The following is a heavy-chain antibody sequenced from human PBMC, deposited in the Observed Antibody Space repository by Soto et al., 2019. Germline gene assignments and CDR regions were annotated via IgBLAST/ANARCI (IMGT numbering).Heavy chain of an antibody. Sequence: GESLKISCKGSGYSFTNYWIGWVRQMPGKGLEWMGIIYPGDSDTRYSPSFQGQVTISADKSISTAYLQWSSLKASDTAMYYCARQRGAAAGTYNWFDPWGQGTLVTVSS. J-gene: IGHJ5*02. CDR3: ARQRGAAAGTYNWFDP. D-gene: IGHD6-13*01. V-gene: IGHV5-51*01. CDR2: IYPGDSDT. CDR1: GYSFTNYW.